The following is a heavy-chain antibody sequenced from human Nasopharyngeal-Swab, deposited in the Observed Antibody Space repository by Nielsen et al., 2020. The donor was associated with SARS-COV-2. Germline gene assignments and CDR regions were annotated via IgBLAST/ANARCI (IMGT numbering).Heavy chain of an antibody. CDR2: ISSSSSTI. CDR3: ARDGYSEFNSGDFDY. CDR1: GFTFSSYS. D-gene: IGHD4-23*01. Sequence: GGSLRLSCAASGFTFSSYSMNWVRQAPGKGLEWVSYISSSSSTIYYADSVKGRFTISRDNAKNSLYLQMNSLRDEDTAVYYCARDGYSEFNSGDFDYWGQGTLVTVSS. V-gene: IGHV3-48*02. J-gene: IGHJ4*02.